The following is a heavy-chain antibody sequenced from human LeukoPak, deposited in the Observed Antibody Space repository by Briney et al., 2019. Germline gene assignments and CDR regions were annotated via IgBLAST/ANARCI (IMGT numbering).Heavy chain of an antibody. D-gene: IGHD6-19*01. Sequence: GGSLRISCAASGFTSSSYWMSWVRQAPGKGLEWVANIKQDGSEKYYVDSVKGRFTISRDNAKNSLYLQMNSLRTEDTAVYYCARDRGSSGWYEFDYWGQGTLVTVSS. CDR1: GFTSSSYW. CDR3: ARDRGSSGWYEFDY. CDR2: IKQDGSEK. V-gene: IGHV3-7*01. J-gene: IGHJ4*02.